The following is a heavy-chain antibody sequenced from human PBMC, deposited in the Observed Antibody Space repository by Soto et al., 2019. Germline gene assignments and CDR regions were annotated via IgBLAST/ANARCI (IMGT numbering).Heavy chain of an antibody. D-gene: IGHD2-15*01. J-gene: IGHJ4*02. Sequence: EVQLVESGGGLIQPGGSLRLSCAASGFSVSSNHMSWVRQAPGKGLEWVSVIYSGGSTDYADSVKGRFTISRDKSKNTLYLHMNSLSAEDTAVYYCARSVTVALDYWGQGTLVTVSS. V-gene: IGHV3-53*01. CDR3: ARSVTVALDY. CDR2: IYSGGST. CDR1: GFSVSSNH.